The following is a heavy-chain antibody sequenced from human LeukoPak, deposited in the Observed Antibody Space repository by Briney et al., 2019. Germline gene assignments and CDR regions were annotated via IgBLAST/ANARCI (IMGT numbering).Heavy chain of an antibody. CDR2: FDPEDGAT. J-gene: IGHJ4*02. CDR1: GYTLTELS. CDR3: ARVAQHRYYYDSSAFLDYFDY. Sequence: ASVKVSCKVSGYTLTELSMHWGRQAPGKGLEWMGGFDPEDGATICAQKLQGRVTMTEDTSTDTAYMELSSLRSDDTAVYFCARVAQHRYYYDSSAFLDYFDYWGQGTPVTVSS. D-gene: IGHD3-22*01. V-gene: IGHV1-24*01.